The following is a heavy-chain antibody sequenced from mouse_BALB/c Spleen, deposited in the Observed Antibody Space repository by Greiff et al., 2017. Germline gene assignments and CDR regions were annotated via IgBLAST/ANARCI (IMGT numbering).Heavy chain of an antibody. V-gene: IGHV1-80*01. CDR3: ARAGWLMDY. J-gene: IGHJ2*01. Sequence: VKLMESGAELVRPGSSVKISCKASGYAFSSYWMNWVKQRPGQGLEWIGQIYPGDGDTNYNGKFKGKATLTADKSSSTAYMQLSSLTSEDSAVYFCARAGWLMDYWGQGTTLTVSS. D-gene: IGHD1-1*02. CDR1: GYAFSSYW. CDR2: IYPGDGDT.